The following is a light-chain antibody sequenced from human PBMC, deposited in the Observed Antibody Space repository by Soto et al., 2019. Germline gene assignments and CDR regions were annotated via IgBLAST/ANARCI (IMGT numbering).Light chain of an antibody. CDR1: QSVNIY. CDR3: QQRSNWQVT. V-gene: IGKV3-11*01. CDR2: DAS. Sequence: EIVLTQSPATLSLSPGERATLSCRASQSVNIYLAWYQQKPGQAPRLLIYDASNRATGIPARFSGSGSGTDFTLTISSLEPEDIAVYYCQQRSNWQVTFGGGTKVDIK. J-gene: IGKJ4*01.